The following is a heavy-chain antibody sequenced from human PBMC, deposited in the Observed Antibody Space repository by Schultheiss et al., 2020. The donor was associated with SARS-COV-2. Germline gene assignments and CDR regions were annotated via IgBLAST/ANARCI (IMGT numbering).Heavy chain of an antibody. V-gene: IGHV4-34*01. CDR2: INHSGST. J-gene: IGHJ4*02. D-gene: IGHD3-10*01. Sequence: SETLSLTCAVYGGSFSGYYWSWIRQPPGKGLEWIGEINHSGSTNYKPSLKSRVTISIDTSKNQFSLKLSSVTAADTAVYHCVRHKVGVSNYFDYWGQGTLVTVSS. CDR3: VRHKVGVSNYFDY. CDR1: GGSFSGYY.